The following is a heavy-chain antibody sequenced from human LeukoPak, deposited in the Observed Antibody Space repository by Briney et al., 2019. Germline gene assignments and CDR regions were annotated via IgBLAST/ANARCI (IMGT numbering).Heavy chain of an antibody. J-gene: IGHJ5*02. CDR3: AKGRLYCGGDSYPNWFDP. D-gene: IGHD2-21*01. CDR1: GFTFSSYA. V-gene: IGHV3-23*01. CDR2: ISGSGGST. Sequence: PGGSLRLSCAASGFTFSSYAMSWVRQAPGKGLEWVSAISGSGGSTYYADSVKGRFTISRDNSKNTLYLQMNSLRAEDTAVYYCAKGRLYCGGDSYPNWFDPWGQGTLVTVSS.